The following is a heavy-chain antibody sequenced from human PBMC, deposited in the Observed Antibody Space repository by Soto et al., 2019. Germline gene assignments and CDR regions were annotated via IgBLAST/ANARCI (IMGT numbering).Heavy chain of an antibody. CDR3: ARARRQLPPGGYYYYMDV. CDR1: GYTFTSYD. CDR2: MNPNSGNT. D-gene: IGHD6-6*01. V-gene: IGHV1-8*01. J-gene: IGHJ6*03. Sequence: ASVKVSCKASGYTFTSYDINWVRQATGQGLEWMGWMNPNSGNTGYAQKFQGRVTMTRNTSISTAYMELSSLRSEDTAVYYCARARRQLPPGGYYYYMDVWGKGTTVTV.